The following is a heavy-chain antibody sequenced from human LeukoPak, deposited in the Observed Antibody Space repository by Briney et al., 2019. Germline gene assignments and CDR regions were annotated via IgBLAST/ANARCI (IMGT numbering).Heavy chain of an antibody. CDR3: ARARLRFLEWLLSH. CDR2: ISAYNGNT. CDR1: GYTFTSYG. D-gene: IGHD3-3*01. Sequence: ASVKVSCKASGYTFTSYGISWVRQAPGQGLEWMGWISAYNGNTNYAQKLQGRVTMTTDTSTSTAYMELRSLRSDDTAVYYCARARLRFLEWLLSHWGQGTLVTVSS. V-gene: IGHV1-18*01. J-gene: IGHJ4*02.